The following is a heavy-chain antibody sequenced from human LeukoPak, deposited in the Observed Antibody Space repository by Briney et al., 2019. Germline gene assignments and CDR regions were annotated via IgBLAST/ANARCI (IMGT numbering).Heavy chain of an antibody. D-gene: IGHD1-26*01. J-gene: IGHJ5*01. CDR1: GYTFISYD. Sequence: ASVKVSCKASGYTFISYDINWVRQATGQGLEWMGWMNGNSGNTNYAQKFQGSVTMTRDTSISTVYMELSRLRSDDTAVYYCARASGSYWWFDSWGQGTLVTVSS. CDR2: MNGNSGNT. V-gene: IGHV1-8*01. CDR3: ARASGSYWWFDS.